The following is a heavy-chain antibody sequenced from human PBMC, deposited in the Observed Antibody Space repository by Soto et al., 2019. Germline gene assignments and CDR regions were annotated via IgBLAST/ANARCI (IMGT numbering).Heavy chain of an antibody. V-gene: IGHV4-39*01. J-gene: IGHJ1*01. CDR3: ARHGGFCNTTRCHEYFQY. Sequence: QLRLQESGPGLVKPSETLSLTYSVSGGSINRSPYYWDWIRQSPGKGLEWIGSIYETGRTNHNPLLKGRVTMTVDTSRNQFSLKMSSVIAADTAVYYCARHGGFCNTTRCHEYFQYWGQGALVTVTS. D-gene: IGHD2-2*01. CDR2: IYETGRT. CDR1: GGSINRSPYY.